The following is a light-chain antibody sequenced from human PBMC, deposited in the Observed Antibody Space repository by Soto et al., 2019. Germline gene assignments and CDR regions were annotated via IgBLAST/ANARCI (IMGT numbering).Light chain of an antibody. CDR1: KLGEQY. CDR3: QAWDSSTAAYV. V-gene: IGLV3-1*01. Sequence: SYELTQPPSVSVSPGQTASITCSGEKLGEQYTCWYQQKPGQSPVLVIYQDNKRPSGIPERFSGSNSGNTATLTISGTQGMDEADYYCQAWDSSTAAYVFGTGTQLTVL. CDR2: QDN. J-gene: IGLJ1*01.